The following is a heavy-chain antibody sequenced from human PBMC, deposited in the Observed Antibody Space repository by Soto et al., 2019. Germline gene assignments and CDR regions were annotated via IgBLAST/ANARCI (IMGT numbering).Heavy chain of an antibody. V-gene: IGHV4-39*01. Sequence: PSETLSLTSTVSGGSISSSSYYWGWIRQPPGKGLEWIGRIYYSGSTYYNPSLKSRVTISVDTSKNQFTLKLSSVTAADTAVYFCARPYCSSTSCYPDAFDIWGQGTMVTVSS. CDR3: ARPYCSSTSCYPDAFDI. D-gene: IGHD2-2*01. CDR1: GGSISSSSYY. J-gene: IGHJ3*02. CDR2: IYYSGST.